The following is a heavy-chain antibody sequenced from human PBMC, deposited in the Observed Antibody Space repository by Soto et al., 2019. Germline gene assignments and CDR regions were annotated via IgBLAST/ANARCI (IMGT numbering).Heavy chain of an antibody. CDR1: GFTFSSYS. CDR2: ISSSSSYI. D-gene: IGHD1-26*01. V-gene: IGHV3-21*01. J-gene: IGHJ6*02. Sequence: EVQLVESGGGLVKPGGSLRLSCAASGFTFSSYSMNWVRQAPGKGLEWVSSISSSSSYIYYADSVKGRFTISRDNAKNSLYLQMNSRRAEDTAVYYCARADSGSYSFYYGMDVWGQGTTVTVSS. CDR3: ARADSGSYSFYYGMDV.